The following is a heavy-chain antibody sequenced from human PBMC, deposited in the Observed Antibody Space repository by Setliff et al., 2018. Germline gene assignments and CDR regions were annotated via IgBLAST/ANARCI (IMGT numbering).Heavy chain of an antibody. CDR2: INPSGGST. D-gene: IGHD6-13*01. CDR1: GYTFTSYY. Sequence: ASVKVSCKASGYTFTSYYMHWVRQAPGQGLEWMGIINPSGGSTSYAQKFQGRVTMTRDTSTSTVYMELSSLRSEDTAVYYCARVRTATSGAAAGIGRLIDYWGQGTLVTVSS. J-gene: IGHJ4*02. V-gene: IGHV1-46*01. CDR3: ARVRTATSGAAAGIGRLIDY.